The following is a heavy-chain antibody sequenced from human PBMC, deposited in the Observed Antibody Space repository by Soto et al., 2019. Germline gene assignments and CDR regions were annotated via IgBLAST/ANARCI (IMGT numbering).Heavy chain of an antibody. V-gene: IGHV1-69*02. CDR2: IIPILGIA. CDR3: ARVGGGFAHGDLGDYYGMDV. J-gene: IGHJ6*02. CDR1: GGTFSSYT. D-gene: IGHD3-16*01. Sequence: QVQLVQSGAEVKKPGSSVKVSCKASGGTFSSYTISWVRQAPGQGLEWMGRIIPILGIANYAQKFQGRGTITAEKSTSTAYMELSSLRSEDTAVYYCARVGGGFAHGDLGDYYGMDVWGQGTTVTVSS.